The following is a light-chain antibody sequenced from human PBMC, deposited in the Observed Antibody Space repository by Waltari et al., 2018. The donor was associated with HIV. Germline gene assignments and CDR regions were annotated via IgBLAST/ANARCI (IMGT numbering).Light chain of an antibody. CDR2: DAS. J-gene: IGKJ3*01. CDR1: QDINNY. V-gene: IGKV1-33*01. CDR3: QQYGNLIT. Sequence: DIQMTQSPSSLSASVGDRVTITCQASQDINNYLNWYQQKPGKVPQLLIYDASNLATGVHSMCTRSGATTDFTFTISSLQPEDIATYYCQQYGNLITFGPGTKVDLK.